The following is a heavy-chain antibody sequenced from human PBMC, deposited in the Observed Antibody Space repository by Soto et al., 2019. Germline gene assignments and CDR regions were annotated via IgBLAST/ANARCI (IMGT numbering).Heavy chain of an antibody. V-gene: IGHV2-5*02. CDR1: GFSLTTSGMG. CDR3: GRRGPRTAPDI. CDR2: IYWDDDE. D-gene: IGHD2-21*02. J-gene: IGHJ4*02. Sequence: QITLKESGPTLVKPTQTLTLTCTFSGFSLTTSGMGVGWIRQPPGKALEWLALIYWDDDERYSPSLRSRLTITKGPSNTQVVLTMTHMDPVDTATYYCGRRGPRTAPDIWGQGTLVTFSS.